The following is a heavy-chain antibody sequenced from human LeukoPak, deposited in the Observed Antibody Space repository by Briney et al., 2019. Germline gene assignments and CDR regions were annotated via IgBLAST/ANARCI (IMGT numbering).Heavy chain of an antibody. CDR3: ARRDLFYGYFDL. D-gene: IGHD2-21*01. CDR2: IYYSGST. CDR1: GGSISSYY. V-gene: IGHV4-59*08. J-gene: IGHJ2*01. Sequence: SETLSLTCTVSGGSISSYYWSWIRQPPGKGLERIGYIYYSGSTNYNPSLKSRVTISVDTSKNQFSLKLSSATAADTAVYYCARRDLFYGYFDLWGRGTLVTVSS.